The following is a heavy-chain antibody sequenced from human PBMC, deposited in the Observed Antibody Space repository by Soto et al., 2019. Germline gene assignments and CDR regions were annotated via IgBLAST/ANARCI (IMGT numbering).Heavy chain of an antibody. J-gene: IGHJ5*02. V-gene: IGHV4-34*01. CDR3: ARVFSDSSSFFDP. CDR2: IYYSGST. D-gene: IGHD6-13*01. CDR1: GGSFSGYY. Sequence: PSETLSLTCAVYGGSFSGYYWSWIRQPPGKGLEWIGSIYYSGSTYYNPSLKSRVTISVDTSKNQFSLKLSSVTAADTAVYYCARVFSDSSSFFDPWGQGTLVTVSS.